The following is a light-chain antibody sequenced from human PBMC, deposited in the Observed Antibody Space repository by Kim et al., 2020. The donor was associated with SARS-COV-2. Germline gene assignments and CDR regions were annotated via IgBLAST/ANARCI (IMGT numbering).Light chain of an antibody. J-gene: IGKJ2*01. CDR3: QQYNRWPPYI. CDR2: GAS. V-gene: IGKV3-20*01. Sequence: EIVLTQSPGTLSLSPGERATLSCRASQSVSSSYLAWYQQKPGQAPRLLIYGASSRATGIPDRFSGSGSGTDFTLTISSPQSEDFAVYYCQQYNRWPPYIFGQGTKLEI. CDR1: QSVSSSY.